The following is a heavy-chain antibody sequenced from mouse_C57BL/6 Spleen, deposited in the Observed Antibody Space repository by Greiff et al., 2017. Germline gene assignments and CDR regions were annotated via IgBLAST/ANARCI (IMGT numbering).Heavy chain of an antibody. CDR2: ISNKANGYTS. J-gene: IGHJ4*01. CDR3: ARDNDYEDYYAMDY. V-gene: IGHV7-3*01. D-gene: IGHD2-4*01. CDR1: GFTFTDYY. Sequence: EVQVVESGGGLVQPGGSLSLSCAASGFTFTDYYMSWVRQPPGKALEWLGFISNKANGYTSEYSASVKGRFTISRDNSQSILYLQMNALRAEDSATYDCARDNDYEDYYAMDYWGQGTSVTVSS.